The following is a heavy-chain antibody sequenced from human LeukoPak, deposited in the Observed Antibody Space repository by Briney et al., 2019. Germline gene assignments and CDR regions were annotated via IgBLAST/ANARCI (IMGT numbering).Heavy chain of an antibody. CDR1: GGSISSGSYY. CDR3: ARGFPSQWSGYYDAFDI. J-gene: IGHJ3*02. CDR2: IYTSGST. D-gene: IGHD3-3*01. Sequence: SQTLSLTCTVSGGSISSGSYYWSWIRQPAGKGLEWIRRIYTSGSTNYNPSLKSRVTISVDTSKNQFSLKLSSVTAADTAVYYCARGFPSQWSGYYDAFDIWGQGTMVTVSS. V-gene: IGHV4-61*02.